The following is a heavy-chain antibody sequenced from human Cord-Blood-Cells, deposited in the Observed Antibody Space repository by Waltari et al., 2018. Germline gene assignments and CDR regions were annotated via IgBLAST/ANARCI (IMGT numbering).Heavy chain of an antibody. CDR1: GHTVTIFY. Sequence: QVQLVQSGAEVEKPAASVKVSCEACGHTVTIFYMHWVRQAPGQGLEWMGIINPSGGSTSYAQKFQGRVTMTRDTSTSTVYMELSSLRSEDTAVYYCARGPNGDVWGQGTLVTVSS. CDR3: ARGPNGDV. D-gene: IGHD7-27*01. CDR2: INPSGGST. V-gene: IGHV1-46*01. J-gene: IGHJ4*02.